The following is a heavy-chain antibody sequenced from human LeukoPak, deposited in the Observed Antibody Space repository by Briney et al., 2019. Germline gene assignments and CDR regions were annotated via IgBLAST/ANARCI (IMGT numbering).Heavy chain of an antibody. V-gene: IGHV3-33*01. Sequence: GRSLRLSRAASGFTFSRYGMHWVRQAPGKGLEWVAVIWYDGSNKYYADSVKGRFTISRDNSKNTLYLQMNSLRAEDTAVYYCARVVTMIVVAYPDAFDIWGQGTMVTVSS. CDR2: IWYDGSNK. J-gene: IGHJ3*02. CDR3: ARVVTMIVVAYPDAFDI. D-gene: IGHD3-22*01. CDR1: GFTFSRYG.